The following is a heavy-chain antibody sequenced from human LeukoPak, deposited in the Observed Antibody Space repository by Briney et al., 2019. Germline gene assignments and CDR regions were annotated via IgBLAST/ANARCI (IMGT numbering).Heavy chain of an antibody. CDR2: MNPNSGNT. D-gene: IGHD2-2*02. CDR3: ATTSYCSSTSCYKDDAFDI. Sequence: ASVKVSCKASGYTFTSYDINWVRQATGQGLEWMGWMNPNSGNTGYAQKFQDRVTMTRNTSISTAYMELSSLRSEDTAVYYCATTSYCSSTSCYKDDAFDIWGQGTMVTVSS. J-gene: IGHJ3*02. CDR1: GYTFTSYD. V-gene: IGHV1-8*01.